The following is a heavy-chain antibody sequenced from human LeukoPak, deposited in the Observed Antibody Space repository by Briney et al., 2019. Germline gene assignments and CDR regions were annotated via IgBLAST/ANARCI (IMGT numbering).Heavy chain of an antibody. CDR2: IYTSGST. V-gene: IGHV4-4*07. Sequence: SETLSLTCTVSGGSISSYYWSWIRQPAGKGLEWIARIYTSGSTNYNPSLKSRVTMSVDTSKNQFSLKLSSVTAADTAVYYCARADYYDSSGYYYDYYYMDVWGKGTTVTVSS. D-gene: IGHD3-22*01. CDR3: ARADYYDSSGYYYDYYYMDV. J-gene: IGHJ6*03. CDR1: GGSISSYY.